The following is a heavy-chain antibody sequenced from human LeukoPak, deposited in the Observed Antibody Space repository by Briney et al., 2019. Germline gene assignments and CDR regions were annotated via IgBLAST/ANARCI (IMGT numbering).Heavy chain of an antibody. CDR1: GYSISSGYY. V-gene: IGHV4-38-2*01. CDR2: IYHSGST. J-gene: IGHJ4*02. D-gene: IGHD4-17*01. Sequence: SETLSLTCAVSGYSISSGYYWGWIRQPPGKGLEWIGSIYHSGSTYYNPSLKSRVTISVDTSKNQFSLKLSSVTAADTAVYYCARGPGDYVGDGPRARYFDYWGQGTLVTVSS. CDR3: ARGPGDYVGDGPRARYFDY.